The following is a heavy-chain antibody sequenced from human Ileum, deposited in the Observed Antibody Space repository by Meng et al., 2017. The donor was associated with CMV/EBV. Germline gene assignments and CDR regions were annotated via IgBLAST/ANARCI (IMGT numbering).Heavy chain of an antibody. Sequence: GSLRLSCTVSGDSINGSSYYWGWIRQPPGKGLEWIGNLCYSGDTYYNPSLKNRVTISLDTSKNQFSRKLSSVTAADTAVYYCGRNIKLFYANYWGQGKLVTVSS. CDR1: GDSINGSSYY. CDR2: LCYSGDT. D-gene: IGHD2/OR15-2a*01. J-gene: IGHJ4*02. V-gene: IGHV4-39*07. CDR3: GRNIKLFYANY.